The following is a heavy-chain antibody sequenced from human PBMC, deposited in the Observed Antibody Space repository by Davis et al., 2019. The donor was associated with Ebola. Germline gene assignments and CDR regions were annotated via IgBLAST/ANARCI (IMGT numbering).Heavy chain of an antibody. Sequence: SETLSLTCAVYGGSFSGYYWSWIRQPPGKGLEWIGYIYYSGSTYYNPSLKSRVTISVDTSKNQFSLKLSSVTAADTAVYYCARPGYRNWFDPWGQGTLVTVSS. D-gene: IGHD1-1*01. CDR3: ARPGYRNWFDP. V-gene: IGHV4-59*04. J-gene: IGHJ5*02. CDR1: GGSFSGYY. CDR2: IYYSGST.